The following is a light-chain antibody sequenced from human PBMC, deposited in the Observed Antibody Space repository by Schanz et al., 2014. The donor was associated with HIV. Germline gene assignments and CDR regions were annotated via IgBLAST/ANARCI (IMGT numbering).Light chain of an antibody. J-gene: IGLJ3*02. CDR1: SSNIGSNY. V-gene: IGLV1-47*01. CDR2: RNN. Sequence: QSVLTQPPSASGTPGQRVTISCSGSSSNIGSNYVSRYQQPPGTAPKLLIYRNNQRPSGVPDRFSGSKSGNTASLTISGLQAEDEADYYCAGWDDSLNVWVFGGGTKLTVL. CDR3: AGWDDSLNVWV.